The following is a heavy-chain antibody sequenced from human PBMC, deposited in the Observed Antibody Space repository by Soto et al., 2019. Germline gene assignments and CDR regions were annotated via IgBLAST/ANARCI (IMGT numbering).Heavy chain of an antibody. CDR3: LKDGLPSLFGLVYDGSNI. CDR2: VTWNSGNI. D-gene: IGHD3-3*01. Sequence: EVQLVESGGGLVQPGRSLRLSCVASGFTFGDYGMHWVRQAPGRGPEWVSGVTWNSGNIAYAETVKGRFTISRDNAKNSLYLQMSSLRAADTALYYCLKDGLPSLFGLVYDGSNIWGHGTMVIFSS. CDR1: GFTFGDYG. V-gene: IGHV3-9*01. J-gene: IGHJ3*02.